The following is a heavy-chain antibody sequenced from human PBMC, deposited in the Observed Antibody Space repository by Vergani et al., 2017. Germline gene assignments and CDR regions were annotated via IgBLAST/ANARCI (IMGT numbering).Heavy chain of an antibody. V-gene: IGHV3-48*01. CDR2: ISSSSSTI. CDR1: GFTFSSYS. Sequence: VQLVESGGGVVQPGGSLRLSCAASGFTFSSYSMNWVRQGPGKGLEWVSYISSSSSTIYYADSVKGRFTISGDNAKNALYLQMNSLRAEDTAVYYCARDRGRYYCYYMDVWGKGTTVTVSS. J-gene: IGHJ6*03. CDR3: ARDRGRYYCYYMDV.